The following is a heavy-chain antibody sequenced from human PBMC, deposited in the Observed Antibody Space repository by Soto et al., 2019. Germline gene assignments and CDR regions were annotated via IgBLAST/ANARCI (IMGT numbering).Heavy chain of an antibody. Sequence: GGSLRLSCAASGFTFSSYSMNWVRQAPGKGLEWVSSISSSSSYIYYADSVKGRFTISRDNAKNSLYLQMNSLRAEDTAVYYCARDFGGGNYDILTGYSDYYYGMDVWGQGTTVTVSS. D-gene: IGHD3-9*01. J-gene: IGHJ6*02. V-gene: IGHV3-21*01. CDR1: GFTFSSYS. CDR2: ISSSSSYI. CDR3: ARDFGGGNYDILTGYSDYYYGMDV.